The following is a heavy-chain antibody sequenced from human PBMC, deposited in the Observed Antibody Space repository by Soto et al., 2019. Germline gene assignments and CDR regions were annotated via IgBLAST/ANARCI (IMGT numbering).Heavy chain of an antibody. J-gene: IGHJ6*02. V-gene: IGHV3-48*01. CDR2: ISSSGATI. CDR3: ARDIYGDYGMDA. CDR1: GFTFTNYG. Sequence: GGSLRLSCAASGFTFTNYGMNWVRQAPGKGLEWISYISSSGATISYADSVQGRVIISRDNAENSLYLQMSGLTAGDTAVYRCARDIYGDYGMDAWGQGTTVTVSS. D-gene: IGHD4-17*01.